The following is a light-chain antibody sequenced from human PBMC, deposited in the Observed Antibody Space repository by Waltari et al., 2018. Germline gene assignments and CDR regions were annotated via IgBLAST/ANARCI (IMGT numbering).Light chain of an antibody. Sequence: QSALTQPASVSGSPGQSITISCTGTSSDVGGYNYVSWYQQHPGKAPKLMIYEVSNRPPGVSNRFPGSKSGNTASLTISGLQAEDEAAYYCSSYTSSSTLVFGGGTKLTVL. J-gene: IGLJ2*01. CDR1: SSDVGGYNY. CDR2: EVS. V-gene: IGLV2-14*01. CDR3: SSYTSSSTLV.